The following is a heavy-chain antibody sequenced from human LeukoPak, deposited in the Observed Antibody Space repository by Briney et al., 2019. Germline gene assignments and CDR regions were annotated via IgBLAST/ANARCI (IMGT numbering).Heavy chain of an antibody. D-gene: IGHD3-10*01. J-gene: IGHJ4*02. CDR2: IHPNGYS. V-gene: IGHV1-2*02. Sequence: ASVKVSCKTSGYIFTGYYLHWLRQAPGQGLEWLGCIHPNGYSEPAPIFRGSVTMTRDTSLSTAYMDLSTLKSDDTAVYYCAIECCFDGNIYSKGFEYWGLGTVVTVSS. CDR3: AIECCFDGNIYSKGFEY. CDR1: GYIFTGYY.